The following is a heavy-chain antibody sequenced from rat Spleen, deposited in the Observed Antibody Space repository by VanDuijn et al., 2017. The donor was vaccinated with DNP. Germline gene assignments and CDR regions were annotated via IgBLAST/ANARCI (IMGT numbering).Heavy chain of an antibody. CDR1: GFTFSDYY. Sequence: EVLLVESDGGLVQPGRSLKLSCAVSGFTFSDYYMAWVRQAPAKGLDWVATISYNGGTPYYRDSVKGRFTISRDNAQSTLYLQMDSLRSEDTATYYCARHRTIMPYYYAMDAWGQGVMVTVSS. J-gene: IGHJ2*01. V-gene: IGHV5-7*01. CDR3: ARHRTIMPYYYAMDA. D-gene: IGHD1-12*01. CDR2: ISYNGGTP.